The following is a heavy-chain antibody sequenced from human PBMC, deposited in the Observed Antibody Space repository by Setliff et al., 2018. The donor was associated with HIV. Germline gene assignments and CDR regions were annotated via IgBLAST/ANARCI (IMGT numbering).Heavy chain of an antibody. V-gene: IGHV4-39*01. CDR1: GGSISGGGYY. CDR3: TIPASSLAPN. J-gene: IGHJ4*02. Sequence: ETLSLTCTVSGGSISGGGYYWGWIRQSPGKGLEWIASIRSSGDTYYNPSLQSRVIISVDTSNNQISLKLTSVTAADTAVYYCTIPASSLAPNWGRGTQVTVSS. CDR2: IRSSGDT.